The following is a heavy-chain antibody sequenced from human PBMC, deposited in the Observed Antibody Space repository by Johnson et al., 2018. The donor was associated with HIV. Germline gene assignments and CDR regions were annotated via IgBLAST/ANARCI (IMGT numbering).Heavy chain of an antibody. V-gene: IGHV3-20*04. CDR2: INWNGGST. Sequence: VQLVESGGGVVRPGGSLRLSCAASGFTFDDYGMSWVRQAPGKGLEWVSGINWNGGSTGYADSVKGRFTISRDNAKNSLYLQMNRLRAEDTALDYWGRDREVVTGNHGAFDIWGQGTMVTVSS. J-gene: IGHJ3*02. D-gene: IGHD2-21*02. CDR3: GRDREVVTGNHGAFDI. CDR1: GFTFDDYG.